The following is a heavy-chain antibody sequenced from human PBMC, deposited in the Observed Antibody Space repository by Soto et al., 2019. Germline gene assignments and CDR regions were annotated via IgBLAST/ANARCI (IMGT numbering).Heavy chain of an antibody. CDR3: AHSDNYNSGWLFDY. J-gene: IGHJ4*02. V-gene: IGHV2-5*02. Sequence: SGPTLVNPTQTLTLTCTFSGFSLSTSGVGVVWIRQPPGKALEWLTLIYWDDDKRYSPSLKSRLTITKDPSKNQVVLTMTNMDPVDTATYFCAHSDNYNSGWLFDYWGQGTPVTVSS. CDR1: GFSLSTSGVG. D-gene: IGHD6-19*01. CDR2: IYWDDDK.